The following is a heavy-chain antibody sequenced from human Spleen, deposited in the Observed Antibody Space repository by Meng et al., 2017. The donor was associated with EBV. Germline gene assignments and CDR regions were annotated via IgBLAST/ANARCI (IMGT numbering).Heavy chain of an antibody. D-gene: IGHD6-13*01. CDR3: ARSSRGRNSSWYDY. CDR2: INHGGST. CDR1: GGSFSGSY. J-gene: IGHJ4*02. V-gene: IGHV4-34*01. Sequence: QGTLQQWGAVLLKPSGTLSLTCAVYGGSFSGSYWSWSRQPPGKGLEWIGEINHGGSTNYNPSLKSRVTISGDTSKNQFSLKLSSVTAADTAVYYCARSSRGRNSSWYDYWGPGTLVTVSS.